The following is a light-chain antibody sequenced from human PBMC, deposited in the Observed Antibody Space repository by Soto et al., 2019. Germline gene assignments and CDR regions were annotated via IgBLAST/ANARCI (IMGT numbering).Light chain of an antibody. CDR1: QGISSC. J-gene: IGKJ2*01. CDR2: AAS. CDR3: QKAYSFPHT. Sequence: DIQMTQSPSSVSASVGDRVTITCRASQGISSCLAWYQQKPGKAPKLLIYAASSLQGGVSSRFSGSGSETDFTLTISSLQPEDFAAYYCQKAYSFPHTFGQGTKLEIK. V-gene: IGKV1-12*01.